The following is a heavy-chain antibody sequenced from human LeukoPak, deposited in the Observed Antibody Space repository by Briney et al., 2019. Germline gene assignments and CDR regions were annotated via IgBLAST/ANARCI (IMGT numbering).Heavy chain of an antibody. CDR2: IIPILGIA. D-gene: IGHD6-13*01. CDR1: GGTFSSYA. J-gene: IGHJ4*02. V-gene: IGHV1-69*04. CDR3: ARDGYGSSSWYEIDY. Sequence: SVKVSCKASGGTFSSYAISWVRQAPGQGLEWMGRIIPILGIANYAQKFQGRATITADKSTSTAYMELSSLRSEDTAVYYCARDGYGSSSWYEIDYWGQGALVTVSS.